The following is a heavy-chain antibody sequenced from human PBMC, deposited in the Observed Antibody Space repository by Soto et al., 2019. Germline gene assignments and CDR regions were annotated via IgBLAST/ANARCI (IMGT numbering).Heavy chain of an antibody. CDR1: GGSISSGGYY. Sequence: SETLSLTCTVSGGSISSGGYYWSWIRQHPGKGLEWIGYIYYSGSTYYNPSLKSRVTISVDTSKNQFSLKLSSVTAADTAVYYCARAVYYYDSSGYYRHPSYFDYWGQGTLVTV. D-gene: IGHD3-22*01. J-gene: IGHJ4*02. CDR3: ARAVYYYDSSGYYRHPSYFDY. CDR2: IYYSGST. V-gene: IGHV4-31*03.